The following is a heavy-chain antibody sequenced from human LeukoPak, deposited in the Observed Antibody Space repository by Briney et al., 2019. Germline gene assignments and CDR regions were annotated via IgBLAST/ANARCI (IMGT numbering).Heavy chain of an antibody. CDR2: IIPILGIA. CDR1: GGTFSSYA. Sequence: ASVKVSCKASGGTFSSYAISWVRQAPGQGLEWMGRIIPILGIANYAQKFQGRVTITADKSTSTAYMELSSLRSEDTAVYYCARSGYSSSWYGYFDYWGQGTLVTVSS. D-gene: IGHD6-13*01. V-gene: IGHV1-69*04. CDR3: ARSGYSSSWYGYFDY. J-gene: IGHJ4*02.